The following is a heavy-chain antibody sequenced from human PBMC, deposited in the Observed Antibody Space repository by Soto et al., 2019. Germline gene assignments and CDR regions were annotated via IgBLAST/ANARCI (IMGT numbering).Heavy chain of an antibody. V-gene: IGHV3-23*01. J-gene: IGHJ6*02. CDR3: AKDGGYDFWSGYYVHYYGMDV. Sequence: GGSLRLSCAASGFTFSSYAMSWVRQAPGKGLEWVSAISGSGGSTYYADSVKGRFTISRDNSKNTLYLQMNSLRAEDTAVYYCAKDGGYDFWSGYYVHYYGMDVWGQGTTVTVSS. D-gene: IGHD3-3*01. CDR1: GFTFSSYA. CDR2: ISGSGGST.